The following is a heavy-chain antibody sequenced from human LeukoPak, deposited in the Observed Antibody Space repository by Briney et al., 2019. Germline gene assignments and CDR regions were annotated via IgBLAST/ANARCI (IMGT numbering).Heavy chain of an antibody. CDR1: GFTFSSYA. CDR2: ISGSGGST. V-gene: IGHV3-23*01. CDR3: ATPPRIYYYDSSGYYSN. D-gene: IGHD3-22*01. J-gene: IGHJ4*02. Sequence: GGSLRLSCAASGFTFSSYAMSWVRQAPGKGLEWVSAISGSGGSTYYADSVKGRFTISRDNSKNTLYLRMNSLRAEDTAVYYCATPPRIYYYDSSGYYSNWGQGTLVTVSS.